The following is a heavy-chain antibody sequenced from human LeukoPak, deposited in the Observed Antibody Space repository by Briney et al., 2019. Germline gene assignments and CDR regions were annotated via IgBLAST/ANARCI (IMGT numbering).Heavy chain of an antibody. Sequence: SETLTLTCTVSGRSISSYYWRWIRQPPGKGLEWIGYIYYSGSTNYNPSLKSRVTISVDTSKNQFSLKLSSVTAADTAVYYCARSRAAAGTGVDYWGQGTLVTVSS. CDR2: IYYSGST. V-gene: IGHV4-59*08. J-gene: IGHJ4*02. D-gene: IGHD6-13*01. CDR1: GRSISSYY. CDR3: ARSRAAAGTGVDY.